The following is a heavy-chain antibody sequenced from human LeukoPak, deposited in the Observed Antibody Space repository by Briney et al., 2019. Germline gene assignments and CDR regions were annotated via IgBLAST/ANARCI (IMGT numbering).Heavy chain of an antibody. Sequence: SSETLSLTCTVSGGSISSSSYYWGWIRQPPGKGLEWIGSIYYSGSTYYNPSLKSRVTISVDTSKNQFSLKLSSVTAADTAVYYCARDRGSQPFIDYWGQGTLVTVSS. D-gene: IGHD1-26*01. CDR3: ARDRGSQPFIDY. CDR1: GGSISSSSYY. V-gene: IGHV4-39*07. CDR2: IYYSGST. J-gene: IGHJ4*02.